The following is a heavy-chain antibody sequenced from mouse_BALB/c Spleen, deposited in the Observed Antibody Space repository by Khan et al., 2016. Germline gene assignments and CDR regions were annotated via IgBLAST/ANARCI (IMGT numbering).Heavy chain of an antibody. D-gene: IGHD2-2*01. CDR1: GYTFTNYG. Sequence: QIQLVQSGPELKKPGETVKISCKASGYTFTNYGMNWVKQAPGKGLKWMGWINTNTGEPTYAEEFKGRFAFSLETSASTAYLQINNLKNEDTATXFCARYGYDVFDYWGQGTTLTVSS. J-gene: IGHJ2*01. V-gene: IGHV9-3*02. CDR2: INTNTGEP. CDR3: ARYGYDVFDY.